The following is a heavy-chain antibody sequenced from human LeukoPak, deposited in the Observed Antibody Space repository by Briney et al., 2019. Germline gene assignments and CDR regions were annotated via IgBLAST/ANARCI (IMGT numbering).Heavy chain of an antibody. CDR3: ARLAAGTDYYYGMDV. CDR1: GYSFTSYW. J-gene: IGHJ6*02. V-gene: IGHV5-51*01. D-gene: IGHD6-13*01. CDR2: IYPGNPDT. Sequence: EALKISCKGSGYSFTSYWVGWVRQMPGKGLEWMGIIYPGNPDTRYSPSFQGQVTISADKSISTSYLQWSSLKAPDTAMYYCARLAAGTDYYYGMDVWGQGTMVTVSS.